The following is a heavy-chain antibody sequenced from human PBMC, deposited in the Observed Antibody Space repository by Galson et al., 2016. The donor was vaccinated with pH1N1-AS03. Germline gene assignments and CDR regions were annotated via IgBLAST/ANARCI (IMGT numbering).Heavy chain of an antibody. CDR2: ISFTSDYR. Sequence: SLRLSCAASGFSLSDYYMTWIRQAPGKGLEWVAYISFTSDYRHYADSVKGRFTISRDNAKDSLYLQMDSLRVDDTAVYYCARGWYDIWTGYLVDPFDYWGQGALVTVSS. D-gene: IGHD3-9*01. J-gene: IGHJ4*02. V-gene: IGHV3-11*03. CDR1: GFSLSDYY. CDR3: ARGWYDIWTGYLVDPFDY.